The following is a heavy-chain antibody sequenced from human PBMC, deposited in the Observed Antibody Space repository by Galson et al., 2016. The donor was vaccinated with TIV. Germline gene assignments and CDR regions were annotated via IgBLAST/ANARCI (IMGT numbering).Heavy chain of an antibody. CDR2: IRSDGSKK. CDR3: ARGRGINGGLYFDY. CDR1: RFPFSNFP. J-gene: IGHJ4*02. Sequence: SLRLSCAASRFPFSNFPMHWVRQAPGKGLDWVAFIRSDGSKKYADSVAGRFATSRDNSKNTAYLQMNSLKPEDTALYFCARGRGINGGLYFDYWGRGTLVTVSS. D-gene: IGHD3-10*01. V-gene: IGHV3-30*02.